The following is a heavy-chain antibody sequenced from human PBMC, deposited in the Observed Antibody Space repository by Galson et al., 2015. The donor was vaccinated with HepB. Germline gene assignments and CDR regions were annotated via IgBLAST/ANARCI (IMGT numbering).Heavy chain of an antibody. Sequence: SLRLSCAASGFTFSSYGMHWVRQAPGKGLEWVAVIWFDGSKTYYVDSVEGRFTISRDNAKNTLHLQMNSLRDGDTAVYYCARESGTPGNWYFDLWGRGTVVIVPS. V-gene: IGHV3-33*01. CDR3: ARESGTPGNWYFDL. CDR1: GFTFSSYG. D-gene: IGHD1-1*01. CDR2: IWFDGSKT. J-gene: IGHJ2*01.